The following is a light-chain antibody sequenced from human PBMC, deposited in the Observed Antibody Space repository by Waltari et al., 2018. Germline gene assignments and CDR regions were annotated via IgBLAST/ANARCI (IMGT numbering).Light chain of an antibody. CDR1: QGISNS. Sequence: DIQMPQSPSSLSASVGDSVTITCRASQGISNSLAWFQQKPGKVPNLLIYSASTLESGVPSRFSGSGSGTDFTLTISSLQPEDVATYYCQKYNGDPPWTFGQGTKVEIK. CDR3: QKYNGDPPWT. CDR2: SAS. V-gene: IGKV1-27*01. J-gene: IGKJ1*01.